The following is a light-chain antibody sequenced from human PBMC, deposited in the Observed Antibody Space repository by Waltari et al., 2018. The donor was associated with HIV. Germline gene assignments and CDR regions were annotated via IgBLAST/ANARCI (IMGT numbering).Light chain of an antibody. V-gene: IGKV1-5*03. Sequence: DSPMTHSPSTLSASVGARVIITCRASQNIQNRMAWYQQKPGKAPKLLIYFASTLQVGVPSRFSGSGSGTEFTLTISSLQPDDFATYYCQGGNGYFGQGTKVEIK. J-gene: IGKJ2*01. CDR3: QGGNGY. CDR2: FAS. CDR1: QNIQNR.